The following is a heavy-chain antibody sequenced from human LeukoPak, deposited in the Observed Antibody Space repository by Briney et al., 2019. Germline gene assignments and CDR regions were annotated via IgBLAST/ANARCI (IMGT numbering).Heavy chain of an antibody. CDR1: GYSFTGYY. CDR2: INPNSGGT. D-gene: IGHD6-13*01. Sequence: ASVKVSCKASGYSFTGYYMHWVRQAPGQGLEWMGWINPNSGGTNYAQKFQGRVTMTRDTSISTAYMELSRLRSDDTAVYYCARDPYSSSWVDYWGQGTLVTVSS. V-gene: IGHV1-2*02. J-gene: IGHJ4*02. CDR3: ARDPYSSSWVDY.